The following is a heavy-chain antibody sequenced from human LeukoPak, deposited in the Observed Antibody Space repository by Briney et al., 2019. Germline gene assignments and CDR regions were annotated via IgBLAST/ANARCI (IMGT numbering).Heavy chain of an antibody. J-gene: IGHJ4*02. CDR1: GFTFSSYS. CDR2: ISSSSSII. Sequence: GGSLRLSCAASGFTFSSYSMDWVRQAPGKGLEWVSSISSSSSIIYYADSLQGRFTISRDNSKNTLYLQMNSLRAEDTAVYYCAKIGVGEAILGSEFDYWGQGTLVIVSS. CDR3: AKIGVGEAILGSEFDY. D-gene: IGHD3-10*01. V-gene: IGHV3-48*01.